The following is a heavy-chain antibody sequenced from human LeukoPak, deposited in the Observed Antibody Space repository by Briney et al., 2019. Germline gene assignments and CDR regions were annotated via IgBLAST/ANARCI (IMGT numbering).Heavy chain of an antibody. Sequence: SETLSLTCAVFGGSFSDYYWSWIRQPPGKGLQWIGDINHSGSPNYNPSLKSRVTILVDTSKNQFSLKLSSVTAADTAVYYCARLAFYSGSRDAFDIWGQGTLVTVSS. V-gene: IGHV4-34*01. D-gene: IGHD3-10*01. CDR2: INHSGSP. J-gene: IGHJ3*02. CDR3: ARLAFYSGSRDAFDI. CDR1: GGSFSDYY.